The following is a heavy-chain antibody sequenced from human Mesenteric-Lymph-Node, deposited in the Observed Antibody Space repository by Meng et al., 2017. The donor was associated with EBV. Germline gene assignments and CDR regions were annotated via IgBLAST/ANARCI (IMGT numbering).Heavy chain of an antibody. CDR3: ARQQGDWNLDF. D-gene: IGHD1-1*01. Sequence: QPRLQRPGPGLVNASGPPTPTCAVSGGSINSGDYYWGWIRQSPGKGLEWIGTIYHSGTTYYNPSLKSLKSRVTISADMSKNQFSLKVTSVTAADTAVYYCARQQGDWNLDFWGQGPLVTVSS. CDR1: GGSINSGDYY. J-gene: IGHJ4*02. CDR2: IYHSGTT. V-gene: IGHV4-39*01.